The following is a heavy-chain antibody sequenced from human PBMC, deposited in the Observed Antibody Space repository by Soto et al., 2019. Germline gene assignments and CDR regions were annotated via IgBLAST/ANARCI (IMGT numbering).Heavy chain of an antibody. J-gene: IGHJ6*02. CDR3: ASSNSSPSRVVYYYYGMDV. D-gene: IGHD6-13*01. V-gene: IGHV4-61*01. CDR1: GGSVSSGSYY. CDR2: IYYSGST. Sequence: SETLSLTCTVSGGSVSSGSYYWSWIRQPPGKGLEWIGYIYYSGSTNYNPSLKSRVTISVDTSKNQFSLKLSSVTAADTAVYYCASSNSSPSRVVYYYYGMDVWGQGTTVTVSS.